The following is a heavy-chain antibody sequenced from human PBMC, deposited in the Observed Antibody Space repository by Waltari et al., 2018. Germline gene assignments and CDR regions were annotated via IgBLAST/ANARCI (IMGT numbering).Heavy chain of an antibody. CDR2: IDPSDSYT. Sequence: EVQLLQSGAEVKKPGESLTIACKGSGYTFTNYWITWVRQMPGKGLGWMGRIDPSDSYTNYSPSFQGHVAISTDKSISSVYLHWISLKASDTAMYYCARLASGLTGENYLDYWGRGTLVTVSS. CDR1: GYTFTNYW. CDR3: ARLASGLTGENYLDY. D-gene: IGHD7-27*01. V-gene: IGHV5-10-1*03. J-gene: IGHJ4*02.